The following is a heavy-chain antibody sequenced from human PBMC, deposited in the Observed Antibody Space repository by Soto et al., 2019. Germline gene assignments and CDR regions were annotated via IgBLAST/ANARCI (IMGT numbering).Heavy chain of an antibody. D-gene: IGHD4-17*01. J-gene: IGHJ6*02. Sequence: QLQLQEAGPGLVKPSETLSLTCNVVGGSISSYYWSWIRQPPGKGLEWIGYIFYSGSTKYRPSLTSRVTISVDTSKNQFSLRLSSVTAADTAVHYCHYGDYPEGGGRHYGMDVWGQGTTVTVSS. V-gene: IGHV4-59*03. CDR2: IFYSGST. CDR1: GGSISSYY. CDR3: HYGDYPEGGGRHYGMDV.